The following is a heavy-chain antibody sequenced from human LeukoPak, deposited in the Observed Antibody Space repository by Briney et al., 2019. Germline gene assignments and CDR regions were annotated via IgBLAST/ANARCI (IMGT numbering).Heavy chain of an antibody. Sequence: GESLKISCKGSGYRFTSYWIGWVRQMPGKGLEWIVIIYPGNSDTSYSPAFQGQVTSSADKSISTAYLQWSSLKASDTAMYYCARLAAAGVDYWGQGTLVTVSS. D-gene: IGHD6-13*01. CDR2: IYPGNSDT. J-gene: IGHJ4*02. V-gene: IGHV5-51*01. CDR3: ARLAAAGVDY. CDR1: GYRFTSYW.